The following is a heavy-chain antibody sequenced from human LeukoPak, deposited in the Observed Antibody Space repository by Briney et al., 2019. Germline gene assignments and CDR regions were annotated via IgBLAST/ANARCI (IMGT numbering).Heavy chain of an antibody. V-gene: IGHV3-48*02. CDR3: ARDQLRDSGSYYGLA. CDR2: ISSSSSTI. CDR1: GFTLSSYS. D-gene: IGHD1-26*01. J-gene: IGHJ4*02. Sequence: GGSLRLSCAASGFTLSSYSMNWVRQAPGKGLEWVSYISSSSSTIYYADSVKGQFTIYRDNAKNSLYLQMNSLRDEDTAVYYCARDQLRDSGSYYGLAWGQGTLVTVSS.